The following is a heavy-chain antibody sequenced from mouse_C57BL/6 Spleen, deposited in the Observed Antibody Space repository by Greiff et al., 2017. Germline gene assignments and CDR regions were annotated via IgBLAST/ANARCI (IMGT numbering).Heavy chain of an antibody. D-gene: IGHD1-1*01. CDR1: GYTFTSYW. Sequence: VQLQQPGAELVKPGASVKMSCKASGYTFTSYWITWVKQRPGQGLEWIGDIYPGSGSTNYNEKFKSKATLTVDTSSSTAYMQLSSLTSQDSAVYYCARITTGDWYFDGWGTGTTVTVSS. CDR2: IYPGSGST. CDR3: ARITTGDWYFDG. J-gene: IGHJ1*03. V-gene: IGHV1-55*01.